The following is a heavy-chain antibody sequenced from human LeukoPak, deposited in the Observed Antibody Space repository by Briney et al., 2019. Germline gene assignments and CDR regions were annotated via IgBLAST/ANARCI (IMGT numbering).Heavy chain of an antibody. V-gene: IGHV3-23*01. CDR3: AKEWFGELYTLSPFDY. CDR1: GFTFSSYA. Sequence: GGSLRLSCAASGFTFSSYAMSWVRQAPGKGLEWVSAISGSGGSTYYADSVKGRFTISRDNSKNTPYLQMNSLRAEDTAVYYCAKEWFGELYTLSPFDYWGQGTLVTVSS. D-gene: IGHD3-10*01. CDR2: ISGSGGST. J-gene: IGHJ4*02.